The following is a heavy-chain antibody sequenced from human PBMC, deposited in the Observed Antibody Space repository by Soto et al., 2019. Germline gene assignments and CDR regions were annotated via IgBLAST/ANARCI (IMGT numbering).Heavy chain of an antibody. D-gene: IGHD5-12*01. Sequence: EVQLVESGGGLVQPGGSLRLSCAASGFTFSSYEMNWVRQAPGKGLEWVSYISSSGSTIYYADSVKGRFTISRDNAKNSLYLQMNSLRAEDTAVYYCARERWLQSSFDYWGQGTLVXXSS. CDR2: ISSSGSTI. CDR3: ARERWLQSSFDY. V-gene: IGHV3-48*03. J-gene: IGHJ4*02. CDR1: GFTFSSYE.